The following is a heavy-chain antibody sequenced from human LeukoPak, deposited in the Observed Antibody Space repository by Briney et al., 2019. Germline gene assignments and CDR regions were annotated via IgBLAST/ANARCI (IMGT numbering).Heavy chain of an antibody. V-gene: IGHV3-21*01. CDR2: ISSSSRYI. CDR3: AKSLISPYPHSRSWDY. CDR1: GFTFSSYS. J-gene: IGHJ4*02. Sequence: PGGSLRLSCAASGFTFSSYSMNWVRQAPGKGLEWVSSISSSSRYIYYADSVKGRFTISRDNAKNSLYLQVNSLSAEDTAVYYCAKSLISPYPHSRSWDYWGQGTLVTVSS. D-gene: IGHD6-6*01.